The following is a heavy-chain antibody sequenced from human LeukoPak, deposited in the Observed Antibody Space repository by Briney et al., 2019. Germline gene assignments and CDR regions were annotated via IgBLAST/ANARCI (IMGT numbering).Heavy chain of an antibody. CDR1: GYTFTSYD. CDR2: MNPNSGNT. CDR3: ARVSVYGSGSYWGYYYYGMDV. D-gene: IGHD3-10*01. Sequence: ASVKVPCKASGYTFTSYDINWVRQATGQGLEWMGWMNPNSGNTGYAQKFQGRVTMTRNTSISTAYMELSSLRSEDTAVYYCARVSVYGSGSYWGYYYYGMDVWGQGTTVTVSS. J-gene: IGHJ6*02. V-gene: IGHV1-8*01.